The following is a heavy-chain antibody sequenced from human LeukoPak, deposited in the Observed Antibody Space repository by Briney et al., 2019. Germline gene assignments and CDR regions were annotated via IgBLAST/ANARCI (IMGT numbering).Heavy chain of an antibody. V-gene: IGHV1-69*05. CDR3: ARDGPWGEYQLLYY. J-gene: IGHJ4*02. CDR2: IIPIFGTA. CDR1: GGTFSSYA. D-gene: IGHD2-2*01. Sequence: SVKVSCKASGGTFSSYAISWVRQAPGQGLEWMGGIIPIFGTANYAQKFQGRVTITTDESTSTAYMELSSLRSEDTAVYYCARDGPWGEYQLLYYWGQGTLVTVSS.